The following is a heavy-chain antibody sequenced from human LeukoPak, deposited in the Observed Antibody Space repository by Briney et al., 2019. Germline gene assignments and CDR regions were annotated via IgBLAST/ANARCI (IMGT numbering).Heavy chain of an antibody. Sequence: TGGSLRLSCAASGFTFSYYAWSWVRQAPGKGLEWVSSIGGSGGSTYYADSVKGRFTISGDNSKDTLYLQMNSLRAEYTAVYFCTKVGGDSLLFYFDFWGQGSLVTVSS. CDR3: TKVGGDSLLFYFDF. CDR2: IGGSGGST. D-gene: IGHD2-21*02. CDR1: GFTFSYYA. V-gene: IGHV3-23*01. J-gene: IGHJ4*02.